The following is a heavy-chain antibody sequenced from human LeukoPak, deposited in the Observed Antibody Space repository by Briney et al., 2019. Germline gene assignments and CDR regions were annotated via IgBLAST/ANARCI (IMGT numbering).Heavy chain of an antibody. D-gene: IGHD5-18*01. V-gene: IGHV3-23*01. CDR2: ISGSGGST. CDR1: GFTFSSYA. CDR3: AGGGYSYGSFDY. J-gene: IGHJ4*02. Sequence: GGSLRISCAASGFTFSSYAMSWVRQAPGKGLEWVSAISGSGGSTYYADSVKGRFTISRDNSKNTLYLQMNSLRAEDTAVYYCAGGGYSYGSFDYWGQGTLVTVSS.